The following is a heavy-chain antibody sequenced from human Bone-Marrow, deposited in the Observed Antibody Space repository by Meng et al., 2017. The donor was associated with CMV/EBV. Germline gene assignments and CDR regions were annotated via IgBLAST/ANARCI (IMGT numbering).Heavy chain of an antibody. CDR3: ASHGGYDSGLYDY. V-gene: IGHV1-18*01. CDR1: GYTFTAYN. Sequence: ASVKVSYKASGYTFTAYNINWVRQAPGQGLEWMGWISVYNDNTNYAQKFQGRVTMTTDTSTSTAYMELRSLRSDDTAVYFCASHGGYDSGLYDYWGQGTLVTVSS. D-gene: IGHD5-12*01. CDR2: ISVYNDNT. J-gene: IGHJ4*02.